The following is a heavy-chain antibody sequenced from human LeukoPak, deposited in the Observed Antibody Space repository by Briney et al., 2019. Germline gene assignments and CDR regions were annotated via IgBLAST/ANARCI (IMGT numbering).Heavy chain of an antibody. CDR1: GFTFSDYY. V-gene: IGHV3-11*04. Sequence: GGSLRLSCAASGFTFSDYYMSWIRQAPGKGLEWLSYISKNGKTIYYADSVKGRFTISRDNSKNTLYLQMNSLRAEDTAVYYCASPKSDDFWSGSSDAFDIWGQGTMVTVSS. J-gene: IGHJ3*02. CDR3: ASPKSDDFWSGSSDAFDI. CDR2: ISKNGKTI. D-gene: IGHD3-3*01.